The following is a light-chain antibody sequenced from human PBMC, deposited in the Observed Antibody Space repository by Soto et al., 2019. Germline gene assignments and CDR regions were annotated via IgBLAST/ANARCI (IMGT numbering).Light chain of an antibody. J-gene: IGKJ1*01. CDR3: QQSYSTLSWT. V-gene: IGKV1-39*01. Sequence: DIQMTQSPSSLSASVGDRVTIICRASQSISSYLNWYQQKPGKAPKLLIYAASSLQSGVPSRFSGSGSGTDFTLTISSLQPEDFATYYCQQSYSTLSWTFGQGTKVEIK. CDR1: QSISSY. CDR2: AAS.